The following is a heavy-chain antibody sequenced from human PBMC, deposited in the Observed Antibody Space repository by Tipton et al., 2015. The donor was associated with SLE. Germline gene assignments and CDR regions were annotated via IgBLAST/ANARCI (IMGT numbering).Heavy chain of an antibody. V-gene: IGHV3-30*18. CDR1: GFTFSSYG. CDR2: ISYDGTNK. CDR3: AKDWGYCSGGSCYSVDS. D-gene: IGHD2-15*01. J-gene: IGHJ4*02. Sequence: SLRLSCAASGFTFSSYGMHWVRQAPGKGLEWVAVISYDGTNKNYVDSVKGRFAISRDNSKNTLYLQMNSLRAEDTAVYYCAKDWGYCSGGSCYSVDSWCQGTLVTVSS.